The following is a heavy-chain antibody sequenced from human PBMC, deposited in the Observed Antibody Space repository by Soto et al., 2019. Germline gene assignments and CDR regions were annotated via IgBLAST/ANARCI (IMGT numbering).Heavy chain of an antibody. Sequence: VQMVESGGGLVQVGGSLRLSCAASGFTVSSNYMSWVRQAPGKGLEWVSVLYSGGGTSYADSVKGRFTISRDNYKNTLYLQMNSLRAEDTAVYYCARDGAVAERGGFYYWGQGGVVTVSS. J-gene: IGHJ4*02. D-gene: IGHD6-19*01. CDR2: LYSGGGT. CDR3: ARDGAVAERGGFYY. CDR1: GFTVSSNY. V-gene: IGHV3-66*01.